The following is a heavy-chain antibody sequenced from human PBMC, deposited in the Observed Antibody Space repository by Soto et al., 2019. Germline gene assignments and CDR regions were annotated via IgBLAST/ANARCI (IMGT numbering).Heavy chain of an antibody. CDR3: ARDAVRITIFGVVPKVYYYYGMDV. J-gene: IGHJ6*02. CDR1: GYTFTSYY. Sequence: ASVKVSCKASGYTFTSYYMHWVRQAPRQGLEWMGIINPSGGSTSYAQKFQGRVTMTRDTSTSTVYMELSSLRSEDTAVYYCARDAVRITIFGVVPKVYYYYGMDVWGQGTTVTVSS. CDR2: INPSGGST. V-gene: IGHV1-46*01. D-gene: IGHD3-3*01.